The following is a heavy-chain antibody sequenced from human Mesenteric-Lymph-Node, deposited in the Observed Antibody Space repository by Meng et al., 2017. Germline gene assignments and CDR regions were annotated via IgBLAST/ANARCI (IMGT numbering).Heavy chain of an antibody. J-gene: IGHJ4*02. CDR3: TTDYYGSGSYYATFDY. CDR2: IKSKTDGGTT. D-gene: IGHD3-10*01. CDR1: GFTFSNAW. V-gene: IGHV3-15*01. Sequence: LSLTCAASGFTFSNAWMSWVRQAPGKGLEWGGRIKSKTDGGTTDYAAPVKGRFTISRDDSKNTLYLQMNSLKTEDTAVYYCTTDYYGSGSYYATFDYWGQGTLVTVSS.